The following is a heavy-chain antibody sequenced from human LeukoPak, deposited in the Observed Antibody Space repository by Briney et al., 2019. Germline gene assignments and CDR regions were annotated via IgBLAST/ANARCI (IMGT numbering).Heavy chain of an antibody. D-gene: IGHD3-3*01. V-gene: IGHV1-2*02. Sequence: ASVKVSCKASGYTFTGYYMHWVRQAPGQGLEWMGWINPSSGGTNYAQKFQGRVTMTRDTSISTAYMELSRLRSDDTAVYYCARDTPVRFLEWSTTNEYYYYYYGMDVWGQGTTVTVSS. CDR3: ARDTPVRFLEWSTTNEYYYYYYGMDV. CDR2: INPSSGGT. CDR1: GYTFTGYY. J-gene: IGHJ6*02.